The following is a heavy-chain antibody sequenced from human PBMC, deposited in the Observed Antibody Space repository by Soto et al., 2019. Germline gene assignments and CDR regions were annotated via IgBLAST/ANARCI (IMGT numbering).Heavy chain of an antibody. D-gene: IGHD4-17*01. V-gene: IGHV1-2*04. Sequence: ASVKVSCKASGYTFTGYYMHWVRQAPGQGLEWMGWINPNSGGTNYAQKFQGWVTMTRDTSISTAYMELSRLRSDDTAVYYCARDGTTVTIPGGYYYYMDVWGKGTTVTVSS. CDR1: GYTFTGYY. CDR2: INPNSGGT. CDR3: ARDGTTVTIPGGYYYYMDV. J-gene: IGHJ6*03.